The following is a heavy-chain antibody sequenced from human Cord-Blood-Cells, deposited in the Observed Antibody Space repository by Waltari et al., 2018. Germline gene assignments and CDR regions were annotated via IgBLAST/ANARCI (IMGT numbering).Heavy chain of an antibody. CDR1: GGSISSSNW. V-gene: IGHV4-4*02. J-gene: IGHJ6*02. D-gene: IGHD3-10*01. CDR3: ARVLTMVQGVSPNYYYYYGMDV. CDR2: IYHSGST. Sequence: QVQLQESGPGLVKPSGTLSLTCAVSGGSISSSNWWSWVRQPPGTGLEWIGEIYHSGSTNYNPSLKSRVTISVDKSKNQFSLKLSSVTAADTAVYYCARVLTMVQGVSPNYYYYYGMDVWGQGTTVTVSS.